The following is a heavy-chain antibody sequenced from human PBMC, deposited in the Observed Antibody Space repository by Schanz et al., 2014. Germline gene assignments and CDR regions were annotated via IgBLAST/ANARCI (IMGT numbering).Heavy chain of an antibody. CDR2: ISDSGDTA. Sequence: EVQLVESGGGLVKPGGSLRLSCAASGFTFTNYAMSWVRQAPGKGLEWVSLISDSGDTAYYADSMKGRFTVSRDNAENALYLQMNSLRAEDTGLYFCARGGSGSHYRLDYWGQGTLXTVSS. CDR1: GFTFTNYA. V-gene: IGHV3-23*04. CDR3: ARGGSGSHYRLDY. D-gene: IGHD1-26*01. J-gene: IGHJ4*02.